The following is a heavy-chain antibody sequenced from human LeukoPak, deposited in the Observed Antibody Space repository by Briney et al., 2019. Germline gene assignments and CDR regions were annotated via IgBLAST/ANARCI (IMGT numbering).Heavy chain of an antibody. Sequence: GRFTISRDNAKNSLYLQMNSLRAEDTAVYYCARVPYSSSSEGNWFGPWGQGTLVTVSS. CDR3: ARVPYSSSSEGNWFGP. D-gene: IGHD6-6*01. J-gene: IGHJ5*02. V-gene: IGHV3-11*06.